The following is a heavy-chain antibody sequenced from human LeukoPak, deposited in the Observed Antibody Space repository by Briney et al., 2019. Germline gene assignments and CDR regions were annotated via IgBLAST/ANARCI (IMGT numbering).Heavy chain of an antibody. CDR3: AGGGATIQEGFDY. D-gene: IGHD5-24*01. CDR2: INHSGST. J-gene: IGHJ4*02. V-gene: IGHV4-34*01. Sequence: SDTLSLTCGLCGGSLWVYYGSWPREPPGRGGEWSGEINHSGSTNYNPSLKSRVTISVDTSKNQFSLKLSSVTAADTAVYYCAGGGATIQEGFDYWGQGTLVTVSS. CDR1: GGSLWVYY.